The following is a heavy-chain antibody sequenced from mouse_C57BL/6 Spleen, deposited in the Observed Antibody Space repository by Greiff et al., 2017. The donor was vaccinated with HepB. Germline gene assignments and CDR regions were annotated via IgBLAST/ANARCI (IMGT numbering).Heavy chain of an antibody. V-gene: IGHV14-4*01. CDR2: IDPENGDT. J-gene: IGHJ1*03. Sequence: EVMLVESGAELVRPGASVKLSCTASGFNIKDDYMHWVKQRPEQGLEWIGWIDPENGDTEYASKFQGKATITADTSSNTAYLQLSSLTSEDTAVYYCTTPTGGVYWYFDVWGTGTTVTVSS. CDR1: GFNIKDDY. CDR3: TTPTGGVYWYFDV. D-gene: IGHD1-1*01.